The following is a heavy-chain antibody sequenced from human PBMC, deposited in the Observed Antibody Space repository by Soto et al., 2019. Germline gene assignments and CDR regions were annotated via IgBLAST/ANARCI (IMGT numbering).Heavy chain of an antibody. CDR3: ARAPKVSGSSQTRPDF. Sequence: QVQLHQWGAGLLKPSETLSLACSIYSGSFRGYYWSWIRQPPGKGLEWIGENSQIGNTNYSPSLKSRVSISIDTSQKQFSLNLASVSAADTAVYYCARAPKVSGSSQTRPDFWGQGTLVTVSS. D-gene: IGHD6-6*01. CDR2: NSQIGNT. CDR1: SGSFRGYY. V-gene: IGHV4-34*01. J-gene: IGHJ4*02.